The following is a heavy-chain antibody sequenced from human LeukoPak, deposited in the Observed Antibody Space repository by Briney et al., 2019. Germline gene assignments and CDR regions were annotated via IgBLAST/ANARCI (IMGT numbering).Heavy chain of an antibody. J-gene: IGHJ6*03. CDR3: ARVYLDCSSTSCNEYYYYYMDV. V-gene: IGHV3-23*01. Sequence: GGSLRLSCAASGFTFSSYAMSWVRQAPGKGLEWVSAISGSGGSTYYADSVKGRFTNPRDNSKNTLYLQMNSLRAEDTAVYYCARVYLDCSSTSCNEYYYYYMDVWGKGTTVTVSS. CDR1: GFTFSSYA. CDR2: ISGSGGST. D-gene: IGHD2-2*01.